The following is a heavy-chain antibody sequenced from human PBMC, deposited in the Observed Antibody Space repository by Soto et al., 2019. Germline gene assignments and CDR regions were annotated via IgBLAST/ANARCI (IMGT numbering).Heavy chain of an antibody. J-gene: IGHJ4*02. CDR3: ASGGWFGELLFSDLDY. CDR2: ISSSSSTI. CDR1: GFTFSSYS. V-gene: IGHV3-48*01. D-gene: IGHD3-10*01. Sequence: EVQLVESGGGLVQPGGSLRLSCAASGFTFSSYSMNWVRQAPGKGLEWVSYISSSSSTIYYADSVKGRFTISRDNAKTSLNMQMTSLRAADTAVYYCASGGWFGELLFSDLDYWGQGTLVTVSS.